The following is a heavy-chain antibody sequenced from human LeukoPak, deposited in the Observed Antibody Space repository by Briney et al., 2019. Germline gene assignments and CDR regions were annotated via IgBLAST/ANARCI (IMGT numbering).Heavy chain of an antibody. D-gene: IGHD4-11*01. CDR2: IIPIFGTA. Sequence: VASVKVSCKASGVTFSSYAISWVRQAPGQGLEWMGGIIPIFGTANYAQKFQGRVTITTDESTSTAYMELSSLRSEDTAVYYCASPSDYSNYYYYYMDVWGKGTTVNVSS. CDR1: GVTFSSYA. V-gene: IGHV1-69*05. CDR3: ASPSDYSNYYYYYMDV. J-gene: IGHJ6*03.